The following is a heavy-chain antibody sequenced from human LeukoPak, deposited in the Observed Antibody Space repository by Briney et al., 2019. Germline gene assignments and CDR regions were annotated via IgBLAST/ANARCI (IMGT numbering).Heavy chain of an antibody. Sequence: GGSLRLSCAASGFTFSSYSMNWVRQAPGKGLEWVSYISSSSSTIYYADSVKGRFTISRDNAKNSLYLQMNSLRAEDTAVYYCANDGPAYTFGYFQHWGQGTLVTVSS. CDR3: ANDGPAYTFGYFQH. D-gene: IGHD3-10*01. V-gene: IGHV3-48*01. CDR2: ISSSSSTI. J-gene: IGHJ1*01. CDR1: GFTFSSYS.